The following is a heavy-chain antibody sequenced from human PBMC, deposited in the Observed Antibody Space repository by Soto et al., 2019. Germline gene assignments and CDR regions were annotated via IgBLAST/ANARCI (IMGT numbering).Heavy chain of an antibody. J-gene: IGHJ6*02. V-gene: IGHV3-33*01. CDR1: GFTFSSYG. D-gene: IGHD3-10*01. CDR3: ARDLYPVGSGGMDV. Sequence: QVQLVESGGGVVQPGRSLRLSCAASGFTFSSYGMHWVRQAPGKGLEWVAVIWHDGSNKYYADSVKGRFTISRDNSKNTLYLQMNSLRAEDTAVYYCARDLYPVGSGGMDVWGQGTTVTVSS. CDR2: IWHDGSNK.